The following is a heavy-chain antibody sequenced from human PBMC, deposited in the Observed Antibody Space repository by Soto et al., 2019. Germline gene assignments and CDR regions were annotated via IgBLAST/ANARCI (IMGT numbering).Heavy chain of an antibody. CDR3: ARQPGWGPTRLLYDNYFDY. V-gene: IGHV4-59*08. D-gene: IGHD3-3*01. CDR1: GGSISSYY. CDR2: IYYSGST. J-gene: IGHJ4*02. Sequence: PSETLSLTCTVSGGSISSYYWSWIRQPPGKGLEWIGYIYYSGSTNYNPSLKSRVTISVDTSKNQFSLKLSSVTAADTAVYYCARQPGWGPTRLLYDNYFDYWGQGTLVTSPQ.